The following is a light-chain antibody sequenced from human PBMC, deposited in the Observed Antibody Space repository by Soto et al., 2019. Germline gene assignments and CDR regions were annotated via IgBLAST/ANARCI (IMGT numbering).Light chain of an antibody. CDR2: GAS. Sequence: EIVLTQSPGTLSLSPGERATLFCRASQSVSTNYLAWYQQKYGQAPRLLIYGASSRATGIPDRISGSGSGTDFSLTISRLEPEDFAVYYCQQYGTSPWTFGQGTKVEI. CDR1: QSVSTNY. J-gene: IGKJ1*01. V-gene: IGKV3-20*01. CDR3: QQYGTSPWT.